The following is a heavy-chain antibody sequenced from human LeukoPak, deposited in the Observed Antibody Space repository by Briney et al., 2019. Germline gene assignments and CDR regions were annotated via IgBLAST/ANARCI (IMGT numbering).Heavy chain of an antibody. CDR1: GDSVSSNSAA. V-gene: IGHV6-1*01. CDR2: TYYRSKRYN. Sequence: SQTLSLTCAISGDSVSSNSAAWNWIRQSPSRGLEWLGRTYYRSKRYNDYAVSVKSRITINPDTSKNQFSLQLNSVTPEDTAVYYCARGLITIFGVVTGANWFDPWGQGTLVTVSS. CDR3: ARGLITIFGVVTGANWFDP. J-gene: IGHJ5*02. D-gene: IGHD3-3*01.